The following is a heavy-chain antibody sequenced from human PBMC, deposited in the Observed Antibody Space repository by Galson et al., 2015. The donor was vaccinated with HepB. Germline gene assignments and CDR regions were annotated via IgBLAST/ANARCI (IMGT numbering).Heavy chain of an antibody. V-gene: IGHV2-70*11. D-gene: IGHD3-16*01. CDR3: ARVILAFGGITAETHGAFDV. Sequence: PALVKPTQTLTLTCTFSGFSLTTSGMCVGWIRQPPGKALQWLARIDWDDARYYNKSLKTRLTISKDTSKNQVVLTMTNMDPMDTGTYYCARVILAFGGITAETHGAFDVWGQGAKVSVSS. CDR2: IDWDDAR. J-gene: IGHJ3*01. CDR1: GFSLTTSGMC.